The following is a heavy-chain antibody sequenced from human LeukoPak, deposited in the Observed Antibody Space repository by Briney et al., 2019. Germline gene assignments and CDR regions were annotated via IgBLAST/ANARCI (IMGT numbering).Heavy chain of an antibody. Sequence: PGGSLRLSCTASGFTFGDYAMSWVRQAPGKGLEWVGFIRSKAYGGTTEYAASVKGRFTISRDDSKSIAYLQMNSLKTEDTAVYYCARGDVADVVYWGQGTLITVSS. CDR3: ARGDVADVVY. CDR2: IRSKAYGGTT. V-gene: IGHV3-49*04. D-gene: IGHD2-21*01. J-gene: IGHJ4*02. CDR1: GFTFGDYA.